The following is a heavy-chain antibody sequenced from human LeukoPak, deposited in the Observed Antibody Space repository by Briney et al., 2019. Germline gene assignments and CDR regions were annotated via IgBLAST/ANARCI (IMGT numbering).Heavy chain of an antibody. CDR1: GYTFTNYG. CDR2: INSYNGNT. Sequence: GASVKVSCKASGYTFTNYGISWVRQAPGQGLEWMGWINSYNGNTNYAQKLQGRVTMTTDTSTSTAYMELRSLRSDDTAVYYCARGPSCSNDLCYTSGYGYWGQGTLVTVSS. V-gene: IGHV1-18*01. D-gene: IGHD2-8*01. CDR3: ARGPSCSNDLCYTSGYGY. J-gene: IGHJ4*02.